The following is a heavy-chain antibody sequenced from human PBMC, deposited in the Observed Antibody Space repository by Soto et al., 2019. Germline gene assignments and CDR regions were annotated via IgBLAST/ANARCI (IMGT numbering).Heavy chain of an antibody. J-gene: IGHJ5*02. V-gene: IGHV3-48*01. CDR2: ISSSSSTI. Sequence: EVQLVESGGGLVQPGGSLRLSCAASGFTFSSYSMNWVRQAPGKGLEWVSYISSSSSTIYYADSVKGRFTISRDNAKIARYLQRNALRAGDTAVYYCAAEATILNWFDPWGQGTLVTVSS. CDR3: AAEATILNWFDP. CDR1: GFTFSSYS. D-gene: IGHD5-12*01.